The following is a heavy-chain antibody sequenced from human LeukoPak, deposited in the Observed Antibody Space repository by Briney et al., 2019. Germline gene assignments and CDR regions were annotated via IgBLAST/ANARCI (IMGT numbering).Heavy chain of an antibody. Sequence: SETLSLTCTVSGGSISSGSYYWSWIRQPAGKGLEWIGRIYTSGSTNYNPSLKSRVTISVDTAKNQFSLKLSSVTAADTAVYYCARVSEWELLRPNYYFDYWGQGTLVTVSS. J-gene: IGHJ4*02. CDR3: ARVSEWELLRPNYYFDY. V-gene: IGHV4-61*02. CDR1: GGSISSGSYY. CDR2: IYTSGST. D-gene: IGHD1-26*01.